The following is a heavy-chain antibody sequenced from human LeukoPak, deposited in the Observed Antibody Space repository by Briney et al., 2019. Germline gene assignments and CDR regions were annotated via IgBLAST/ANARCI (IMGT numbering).Heavy chain of an antibody. D-gene: IGHD6-6*01. Sequence: GASVKVSCKASGYTFTSYYMHWVRQAPGQGLEWMGIINPSGGSTSYAQKFQGRVTMTRDTSTSTAYMELSSLRSEDTAVYYCASSIAARGGDYWGQGTLVTVSS. CDR3: ASSIAARGGDY. J-gene: IGHJ4*02. V-gene: IGHV1-46*01. CDR1: GYTFTSYY. CDR2: INPSGGST.